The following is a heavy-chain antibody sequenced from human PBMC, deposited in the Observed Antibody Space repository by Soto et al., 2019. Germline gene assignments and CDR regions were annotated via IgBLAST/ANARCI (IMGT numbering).Heavy chain of an antibody. J-gene: IGHJ6*02. CDR2: IYWDDDK. D-gene: IGHD2-15*01. Sequence: QITLKESGPTLVKPTQTLTLTCTFSGFSVSTGGVGVAWIRQPPGKALEWLALIYWDDDKRYSPFLQSRVTITKDTSKNQVVLTMTNMDPVVTATYYCAHKGGRGAGMDVWGQGTTVTVSS. V-gene: IGHV2-5*02. CDR1: GFSVSTGGVG. CDR3: AHKGGRGAGMDV.